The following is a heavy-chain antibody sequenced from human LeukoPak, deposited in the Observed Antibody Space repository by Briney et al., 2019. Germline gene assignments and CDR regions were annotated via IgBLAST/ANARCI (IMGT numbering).Heavy chain of an antibody. CDR1: GGSISSYY. J-gene: IGHJ2*01. D-gene: IGHD6-13*01. Sequence: SETLSLTCTVSGGSISSYYWSWIRQSPGKGLEWIGYIYYSGSTNYNPSLKSRVTISVDTSKNQFSLKLSSVTAADTAVYYCARAPAPIAAAGKSFDLWGRGTLVTVSS. V-gene: IGHV4-59*01. CDR2: IYYSGST. CDR3: ARAPAPIAAAGKSFDL.